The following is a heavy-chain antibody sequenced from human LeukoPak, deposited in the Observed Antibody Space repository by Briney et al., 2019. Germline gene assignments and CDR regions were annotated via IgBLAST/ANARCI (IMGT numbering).Heavy chain of an antibody. CDR1: GGTFSSYA. V-gene: IGHV1-69*05. Sequence: SVKVSCKASGGTFSSYAISWVRQAPGQGLEWMGGIIPIFGTANYAQKFQGRVTMTRDTSTSTVYMELSSLRSEDTAVYYCARRSPEGEYYFDYWGQGTLVTVSS. CDR3: ARRSPEGEYYFDY. J-gene: IGHJ4*02. D-gene: IGHD3-16*01. CDR2: IIPIFGTA.